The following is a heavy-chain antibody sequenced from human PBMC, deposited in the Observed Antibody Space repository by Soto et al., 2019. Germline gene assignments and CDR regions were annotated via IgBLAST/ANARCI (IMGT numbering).Heavy chain of an antibody. CDR2: IIPILGIA. J-gene: IGHJ6*03. Sequence: SVKVSCKASGGTFSSYTISWVRQAPGQGLEWMGRIIPILGIANYAQKFQGRVTITADKSTSTAFMELSSLRSEDTAVYYCARGYCSGGSCYYYYYYMDVWGKGTTVTVSS. V-gene: IGHV1-69*02. CDR3: ARGYCSGGSCYYYYYYMDV. D-gene: IGHD2-15*01. CDR1: GGTFSSYT.